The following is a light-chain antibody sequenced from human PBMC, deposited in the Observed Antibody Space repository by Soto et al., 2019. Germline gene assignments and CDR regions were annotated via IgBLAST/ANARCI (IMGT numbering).Light chain of an antibody. V-gene: IGKV1-9*01. CDR2: SAS. J-gene: IGKJ5*01. CDR1: RGISSY. Sequence: IQLTQSSSSLSASVGDRVTITCQASRGISSYLAWYQQKPWKLPKLLAHSASTLQSAVSSWFSGRRSWLDFTLTTSTLQPEDPATYFFQQLNSYPQTVGEGPRLDI. CDR3: QQLNSYPQT.